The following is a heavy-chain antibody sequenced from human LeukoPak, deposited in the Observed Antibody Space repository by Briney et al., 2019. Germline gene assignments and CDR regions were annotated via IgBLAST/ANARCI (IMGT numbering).Heavy chain of an antibody. CDR3: AKGQGNDWFDP. V-gene: IGHV3-23*01. D-gene: IGHD4-23*01. J-gene: IGHJ5*02. CDR1: GFTFSSYA. Sequence: QPGGSLKLSCAASGFTFSSYAMSWVRRAPGKGLGWVSVITGSGGSTFYADSVEGRFTISRDNSKNTLYLQMNSLRADDTALYYCAKGQGNDWFDPWGQGTLVTVSS. CDR2: ITGSGGST.